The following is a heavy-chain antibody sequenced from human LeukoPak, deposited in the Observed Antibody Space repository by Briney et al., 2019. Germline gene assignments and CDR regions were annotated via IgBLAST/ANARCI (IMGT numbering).Heavy chain of an antibody. Sequence: SETLSLTCTVSGGSISSGSYYWSWIRQPAGKGLEWIGRIYTSGSTNYNPSLKSRVTISVDTSKNQFSLKLGSVTAADTAVYYCARDWPLSRYDIADAFDIWGQGTMVTVSS. CDR2: IYTSGST. CDR1: GGSISSGSYY. V-gene: IGHV4-61*02. J-gene: IGHJ3*02. D-gene: IGHD3-9*01. CDR3: ARDWPLSRYDIADAFDI.